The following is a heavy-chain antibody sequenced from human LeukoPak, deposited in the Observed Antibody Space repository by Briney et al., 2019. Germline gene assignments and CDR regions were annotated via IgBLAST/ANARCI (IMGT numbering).Heavy chain of an antibody. Sequence: SETLSLTCTVSGGSISSYYWSWIRQPPGKGLEWIGYIYYSGSTNYNPSLKSRVTISVDTSKNQFSLKLSSVTAADTAVYYRARMYSGSLATWGQGTLVTVSS. CDR2: IYYSGST. D-gene: IGHD1-26*01. V-gene: IGHV4-59*08. CDR3: ARMYSGSLAT. CDR1: GGSISSYY. J-gene: IGHJ5*02.